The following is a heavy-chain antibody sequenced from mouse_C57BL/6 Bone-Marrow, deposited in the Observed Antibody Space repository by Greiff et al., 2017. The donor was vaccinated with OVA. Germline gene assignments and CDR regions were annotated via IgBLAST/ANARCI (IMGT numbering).Heavy chain of an antibody. CDR3: TRGYSNDYSMYY. CDR2: IDPETGGP. Sequence: VQLQQSGAELVRPGASVKLSCKASGYTFTDYEMHWVKQPPVPGLVWFGAIDPETGGPAYNQKLKGKAILTADKSASTADMERRSLTSEDSAVYYCTRGYSNDYSMYYWGQGTSVTVSS. D-gene: IGHD2-5*01. CDR1: GYTFTDYE. J-gene: IGHJ4*01. V-gene: IGHV1-15*01.